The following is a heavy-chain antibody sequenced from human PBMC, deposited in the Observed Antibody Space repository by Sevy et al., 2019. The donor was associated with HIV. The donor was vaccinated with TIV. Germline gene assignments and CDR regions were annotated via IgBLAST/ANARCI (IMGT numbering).Heavy chain of an antibody. Sequence: SETLSLTCNVSGGSISSGDYYWSWIRQPPGKGLEWIGYIYYSGSTYNSPSLKGRVTISVDTSKNQLSLKLSSVTAAETAVYYCARTKYCTGGNCYFYFDSWGQGTLVTVSS. D-gene: IGHD2-15*01. J-gene: IGHJ4*02. CDR3: ARTKYCTGGNCYFYFDS. CDR2: IYYSGST. CDR1: GGSISSGDYY. V-gene: IGHV4-30-4*01.